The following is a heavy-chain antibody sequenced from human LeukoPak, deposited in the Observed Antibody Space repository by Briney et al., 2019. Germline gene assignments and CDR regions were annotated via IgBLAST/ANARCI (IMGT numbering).Heavy chain of an antibody. CDR2: IYYSGST. Sequence: SETLSLTCTVSGGSISSYYWSWIRQPPGKGLEWIGYIYYSGSTNYNPSLKSRVTISVDTSKSQFSLKLSSVTAADTAVYYCASSVDTAWDYWGQGTLVTVSS. V-gene: IGHV4-59*08. J-gene: IGHJ4*02. CDR1: GGSISSYY. CDR3: ASSVDTAWDY. D-gene: IGHD5-18*01.